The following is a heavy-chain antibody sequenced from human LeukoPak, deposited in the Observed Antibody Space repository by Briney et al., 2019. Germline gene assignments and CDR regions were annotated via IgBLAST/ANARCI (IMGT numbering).Heavy chain of an antibody. J-gene: IGHJ4*02. CDR2: INQSGST. V-gene: IGHV4-34*01. CDR3: ASRDILTGYYSP. D-gene: IGHD3-9*01. Sequence: SETLSLTCAVYGVSFSGYYWSWIRQPPGKGLEWIGEINQSGSTNYNPSLKGRVTISGDTSKNQFSQKLSSVTAADTAMYYCASRDILTGYYSPWGQGTLVTVSS. CDR1: GVSFSGYY.